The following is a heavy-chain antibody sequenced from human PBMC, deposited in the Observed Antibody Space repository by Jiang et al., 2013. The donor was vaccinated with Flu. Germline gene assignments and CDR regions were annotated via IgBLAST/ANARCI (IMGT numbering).Heavy chain of an antibody. CDR3: ATRLPNDAFEV. D-gene: IGHD2-15*01. CDR2: IGNKAKSYTT. Sequence: RLSCAASGFIFSDHYMDWVRQAPGKGLEWVGRIGNKAKSYTTYAASVQGRFTISRNDSKKSLYLQMNSLETEDTAVYYCATRLPNDAFEVWGQGTMVTVSS. J-gene: IGHJ3*01. V-gene: IGHV3-72*01. CDR1: GFIFSDHY.